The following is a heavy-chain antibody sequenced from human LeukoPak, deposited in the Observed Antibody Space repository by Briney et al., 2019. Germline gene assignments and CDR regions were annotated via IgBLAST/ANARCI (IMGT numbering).Heavy chain of an antibody. CDR2: IWYDGSNK. V-gene: IGHV3-30*02. J-gene: IGHJ4*02. Sequence: GGSLRLSCAAPGITFRNYGMHWVRQAPGKGLEWVAFIWYDGSNKYHADSVKGRFTISRDNSRNTLFLQMNSLRAEDTAVYYCATDRATQYFDYWGQGTLVSVSS. CDR3: ATDRATQYFDY. D-gene: IGHD2-15*01. CDR1: GITFRNYG.